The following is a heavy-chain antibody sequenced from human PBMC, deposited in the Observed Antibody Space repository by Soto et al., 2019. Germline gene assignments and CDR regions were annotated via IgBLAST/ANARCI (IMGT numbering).Heavy chain of an antibody. J-gene: IGHJ1*01. CDR1: GFTFSSYA. CDR2: ISGGGSTT. Sequence: PGGSLRLSCEASGFTFSSYAMSWVRQAPGKGLEWVSGISGGGSTTHYADSVKGRFTISRDNSKNTLYLQVNSLRAEDTAVYYCARDQAAGGTISRYFQDWGQGTLVTVSS. CDR3: ARDQAAGGTISRYFQD. D-gene: IGHD6-13*01. V-gene: IGHV3-23*01.